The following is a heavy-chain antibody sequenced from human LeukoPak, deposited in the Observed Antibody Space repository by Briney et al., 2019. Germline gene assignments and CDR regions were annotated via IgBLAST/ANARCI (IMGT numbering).Heavy chain of an antibody. Sequence: SVTVSCTASGGTFSSYAISWVRQAPGQGLEWMGGIIPIFGTANYAQKFQGRVTITADESTSTAYMELSSLRSEDTAVYYCASAVGEIMAKRRYYYYYGMDVWGQGTTVTVSS. D-gene: IGHD3-16*01. CDR3: ASAVGEIMAKRRYYYYYGMDV. CDR1: GGTFSSYA. V-gene: IGHV1-69*13. CDR2: IIPIFGTA. J-gene: IGHJ6*02.